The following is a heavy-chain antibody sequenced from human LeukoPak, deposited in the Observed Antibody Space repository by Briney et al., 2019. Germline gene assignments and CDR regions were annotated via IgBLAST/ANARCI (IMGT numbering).Heavy chain of an antibody. CDR2: IYYSGST. Sequence: SETLSLTCTVSGGSISSSTYYWGWIRQPPGQGLEWIGSIYYSGSTYYNPSLKSRVTISVDRSKNQFSLKLSSVTAADTAVYYCAREGQWPVGGAFDIWGQGTMVTVSS. CDR3: AREGQWPVGGAFDI. V-gene: IGHV4-39*07. J-gene: IGHJ3*02. D-gene: IGHD6-19*01. CDR1: GGSISSSTYY.